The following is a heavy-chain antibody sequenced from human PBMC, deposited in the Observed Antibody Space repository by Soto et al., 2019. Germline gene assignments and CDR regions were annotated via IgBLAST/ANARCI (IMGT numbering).Heavy chain of an antibody. D-gene: IGHD4-17*01. CDR1: GFTFSSYW. CDR3: AGGDYPTYYYYGMDV. V-gene: IGHV3-74*01. CDR2: INSDGSST. J-gene: IGHJ6*02. Sequence: PGGSLRLSCAASGFTFSSYWMHWVRQAPGKGLVWVSRINSDGSSTSYADSVKGRFTISRDNAKNTLYLQMNSLRAEDTAVYYCAGGDYPTYYYYGMDVRSQGTTVTVSS.